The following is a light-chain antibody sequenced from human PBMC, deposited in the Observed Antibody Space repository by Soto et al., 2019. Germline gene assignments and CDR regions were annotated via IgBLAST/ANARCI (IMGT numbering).Light chain of an antibody. Sequence: QSALTQPASVSWSPGQSITISCTVNHNDIGTYDYVSWYQQHPGRAPRPLIHGVTTRPSGISGRFSASKSGLTASLTISGLQPEDEADYYCSSFTSNRIYVFGPGTKVTVL. CDR3: SSFTSNRIYV. J-gene: IGLJ1*01. V-gene: IGLV2-14*03. CDR2: GVT. CDR1: HNDIGTYDY.